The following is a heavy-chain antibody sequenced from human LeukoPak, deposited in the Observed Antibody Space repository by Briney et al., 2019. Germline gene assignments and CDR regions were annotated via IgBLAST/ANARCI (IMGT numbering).Heavy chain of an antibody. D-gene: IGHD3-22*01. CDR3: AKAQVVRNYFDY. CDR1: GFTFSNYA. V-gene: IGHV3-30*04. Sequence: GGSLRLSCAASGFTFSNYAMHWVRQAPGKGLEWVAVISYDGSNKYYADSVKGRFTISRDNSKNTLYLQMNSLRAEDTAVYYCAKAQVVRNYFDYWGQGTLVTVSS. J-gene: IGHJ4*02. CDR2: ISYDGSNK.